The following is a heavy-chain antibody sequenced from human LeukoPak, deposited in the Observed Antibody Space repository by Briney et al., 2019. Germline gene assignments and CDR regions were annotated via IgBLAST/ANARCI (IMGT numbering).Heavy chain of an antibody. Sequence: PGESLRLSCAASGFTFSAYWMHWVRQSPGKGLVWVSRINSDGSSTSYADSVKGRFTISRDIPKNTLYLQMNSLRAEDTAVYFCARVATTSSKWSLDYWGQGTLVTVSS. CDR2: INSDGSST. CDR1: GFTFSAYW. J-gene: IGHJ4*02. V-gene: IGHV3-74*01. D-gene: IGHD2-2*01. CDR3: ARVATTSSKWSLDY.